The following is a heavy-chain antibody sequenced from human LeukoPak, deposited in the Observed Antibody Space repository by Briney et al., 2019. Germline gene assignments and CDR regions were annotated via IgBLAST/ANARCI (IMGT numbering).Heavy chain of an antibody. V-gene: IGHV3-15*01. CDR3: TNTGSSLHYSGMDV. CDR1: GFNFNYAW. J-gene: IGHJ6*02. Sequence: GGSLRLSCGASGFNFNYAWMSWVRQAPGKGLEWVGRIKSNSAGGTSEYAAPVRGRFTISRDDSKNTLYLQMDSLKTEDTAVYYCTNTGSSLHYSGMDVWGQGTTVTVYS. CDR2: IKSNSAGGTS. D-gene: IGHD2-2*01.